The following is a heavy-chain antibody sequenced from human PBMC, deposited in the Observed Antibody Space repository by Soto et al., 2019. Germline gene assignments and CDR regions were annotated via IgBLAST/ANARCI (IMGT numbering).Heavy chain of an antibody. CDR1: GFTFSNCV. V-gene: IGHV3-23*01. Sequence: EVHLLESGGVLVQPGESLRLSCETSGFTFSNCVMTWVRQAPGKGLEWVSVITKTGDTDYADSVKGRFTISRDNAKNTVYLQMNSLRAEDTAVYYCAKGLLNGRWYAADWGQGTLVTVSS. J-gene: IGHJ4*02. CDR2: ITKTGDT. D-gene: IGHD6-13*01. CDR3: AKGLLNGRWYAAD.